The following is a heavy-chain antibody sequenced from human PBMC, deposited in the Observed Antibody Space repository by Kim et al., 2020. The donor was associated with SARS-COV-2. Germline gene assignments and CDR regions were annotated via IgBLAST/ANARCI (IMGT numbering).Heavy chain of an antibody. CDR3: ASPRWAAAGFPPGGYYYYGMDV. V-gene: IGHV1-69*13. D-gene: IGHD6-13*01. CDR1: GGTFSSYA. Sequence: SVKVSCKASGGTFSSYAISWVRQAPGQGLEWMGGIIPIFGTANYAQKFQGRVTITADESTSTAYMELSSLRSEDTAVYYCASPRWAAAGFPPGGYYYYGMDVWGQGTTVTVSS. CDR2: IIPIFGTA. J-gene: IGHJ6*02.